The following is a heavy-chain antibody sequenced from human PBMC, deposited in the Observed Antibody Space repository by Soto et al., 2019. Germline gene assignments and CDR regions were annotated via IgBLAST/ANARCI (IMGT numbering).Heavy chain of an antibody. CDR2: ISSSGSTI. D-gene: IGHD4-17*01. CDR1: GFTFSDY. V-gene: IGHV3-11*01. Sequence: PGGSLRLSCAASGFTFSDYMSWIRRAPGKGLEWVSYISSSGSTIYYADSVKGRFTISRDNAKNSLYLQMNSLRAEDTAVYYCARDTEAFDYWGQGTLVTVSS. CDR3: ARDTEAFDY. J-gene: IGHJ4*02.